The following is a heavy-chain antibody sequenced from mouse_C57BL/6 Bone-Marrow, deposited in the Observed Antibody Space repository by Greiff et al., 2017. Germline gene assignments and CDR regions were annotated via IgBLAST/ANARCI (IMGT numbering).Heavy chain of an antibody. D-gene: IGHD1-1*01. CDR2: INYDGSST. CDR3: ARDPITTVVARYWYFDV. CDR1: GFTFSDYY. Sequence: EVQLVESEGGLVQPGSSMKLSCTASGFTFSDYYMAWVRQVPEKGLEWVANINYDGSSTYYLDSLQSRFIISRDNAKNILYLQMSSLKSEDTATYYCARDPITTVVARYWYFDVWGTGATVTVSS. J-gene: IGHJ1*03. V-gene: IGHV5-16*01.